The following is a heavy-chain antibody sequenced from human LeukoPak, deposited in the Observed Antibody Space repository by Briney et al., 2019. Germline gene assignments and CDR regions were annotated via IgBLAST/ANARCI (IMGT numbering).Heavy chain of an antibody. CDR2: INWNGGST. J-gene: IGHJ4*02. CDR1: GFTFDDYG. D-gene: IGHD3-10*01. Sequence: GGSLRLSCAASGFTFDDYGMSWVRQAPGKGLEWVSGINWNGGSTGYADSVKGRFTISRDNAKNTLYLQMNSLRAEDTALYYCATGLNYGSGTYFNWGQGTLVTVSS. V-gene: IGHV3-20*04. CDR3: ATGLNYGSGTYFN.